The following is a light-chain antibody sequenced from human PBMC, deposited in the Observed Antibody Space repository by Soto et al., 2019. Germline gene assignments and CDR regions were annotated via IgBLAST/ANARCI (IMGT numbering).Light chain of an antibody. CDR2: EVS. V-gene: IGLV2-14*01. Sequence: QSALTQPASVSGSPGQSIIISCAGTSSDVGGYNYVSWYQHHPGKAPKLMIYEVSSRPLGVSNRFSGSKSGNAASLTISGLQTEDEADYYCSSFTSAYTFVFGSGTKVTVL. CDR3: SSFTSAYTFV. CDR1: SSDVGGYNY. J-gene: IGLJ1*01.